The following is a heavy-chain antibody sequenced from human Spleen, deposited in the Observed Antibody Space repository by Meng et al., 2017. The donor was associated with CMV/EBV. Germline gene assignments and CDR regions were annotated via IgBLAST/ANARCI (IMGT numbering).Heavy chain of an antibody. V-gene: IGHV3-48*04. CDR2: ISSSSSSI. CDR3: ARDSQQLVRKYNWFDP. J-gene: IGHJ5*02. CDR1: GFTFSSYS. D-gene: IGHD6-13*01. Sequence: GGSLRLSCVASGFTFSSYSMNWVRQAPGKGLEWVSYISSSSSSIYYADSVKGRFTISRDNAKNSLYLQMNSLRAEDTAVYYCARDSQQLVRKYNWFDPWGQGTLVTVSS.